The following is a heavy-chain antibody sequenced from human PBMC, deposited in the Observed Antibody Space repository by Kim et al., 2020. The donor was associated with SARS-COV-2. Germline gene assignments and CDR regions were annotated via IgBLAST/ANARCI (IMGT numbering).Heavy chain of an antibody. CDR3: ASPLGY. CDR2: YTRGST. D-gene: IGHD3-10*01. V-gene: IGHV4-4*07. J-gene: IGHJ4*02. Sequence: YTRGSTNYNPALKRRVTMSVDTSKNQFSLKLSSVTAADTAVYYCASPLGYWGQGTLVTVSS.